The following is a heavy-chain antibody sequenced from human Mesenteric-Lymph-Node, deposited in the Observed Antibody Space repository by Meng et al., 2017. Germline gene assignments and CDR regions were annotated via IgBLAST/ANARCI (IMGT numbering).Heavy chain of an antibody. V-gene: IGHV3-30*01. D-gene: IGHD3-16*01. Sequence: GESLKISCAASGFTFTSSFMNWVRQAPGKGLEWVAVISYDGSNKYYADSVKGRFTISRDNSKNTLYLQMNSLRAEDTAVYYCAVGGGGSYWGQGTLVTVSS. CDR3: AVGGGGSY. CDR2: ISYDGSNK. CDR1: GFTFTSSF. J-gene: IGHJ4*02.